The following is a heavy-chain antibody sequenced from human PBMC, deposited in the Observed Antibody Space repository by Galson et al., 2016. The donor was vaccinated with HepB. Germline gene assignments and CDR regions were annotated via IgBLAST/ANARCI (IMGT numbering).Heavy chain of an antibody. CDR2: IFPRDSDT. CDR3: ARWAAAGQENCAY. D-gene: IGHD6-13*01. CDR1: GYTFTRSW. Sequence: QSGAAVKRPGESLTISCTGSGYTFTRSWIGWVRQMPGKGLEWVGVIFPRDSDTRYSPSFQGQVTLPVDKSITTAYLRWSSLKASDTTIYYCARWAAAGQENCAYWGQGTLVTASS. V-gene: IGHV5-51*01. J-gene: IGHJ4*02.